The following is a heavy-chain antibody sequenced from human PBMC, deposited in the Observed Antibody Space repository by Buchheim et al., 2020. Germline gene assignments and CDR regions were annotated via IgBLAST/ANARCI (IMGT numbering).Heavy chain of an antibody. CDR3: ARVNGNSFPFDC. V-gene: IGHV5-51*01. CDR2: IYPGNSKT. CDR1: GYDFTSLW. Sequence: EVQLVQSRAEVKKPGESLKISCKGSGYDFTSLWIGWVRQMPGKGLDWMGIIYPGNSKTIYSPSFQGQVTISADRSTTTAYLQWSSLKASDTATYYCARVNGNSFPFDCWGQGTL. J-gene: IGHJ4*02. D-gene: IGHD1-7*01.